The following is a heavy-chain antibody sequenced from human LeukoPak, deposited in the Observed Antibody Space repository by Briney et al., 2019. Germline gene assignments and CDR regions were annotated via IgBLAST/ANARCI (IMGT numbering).Heavy chain of an antibody. CDR3: ARRGDGSFDY. J-gene: IGHJ4*02. CDR1: GGSISSSSYY. D-gene: IGHD5-24*01. V-gene: IGHV4-39*01. Sequence: PSETLSLTCTVSGGSISSSSYYWGWIRQPPGKGLEWIGSIYYSGSTYYNPSLKSRVTISVDTSKNQFSLKLSSVTAADTAVYYCARRGDGSFDYWGQGTLVTVSS. CDR2: IYYSGST.